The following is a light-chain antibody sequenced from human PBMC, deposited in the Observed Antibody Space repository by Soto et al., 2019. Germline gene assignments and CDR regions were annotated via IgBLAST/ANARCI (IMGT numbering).Light chain of an antibody. V-gene: IGKV3-20*01. Sequence: EIVLTRSPGTLSLSPGERATLSCRASQSVRSTYLAWYQQKPGQAPSLLIYGASNRATGIPDRFSGSGSGADFTLNISRLEPEDFAVYYCQLYDSSPPGYTFGQGTRLEIK. J-gene: IGKJ2*01. CDR1: QSVRSTY. CDR2: GAS. CDR3: QLYDSSPPGYT.